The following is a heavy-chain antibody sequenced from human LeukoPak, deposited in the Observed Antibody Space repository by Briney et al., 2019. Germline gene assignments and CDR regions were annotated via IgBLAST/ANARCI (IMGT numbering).Heavy chain of an antibody. CDR2: ISGSGGST. D-gene: IGHD3-10*01. V-gene: IGHV3-23*01. CDR3: AKDRGQLYYGSGSYYHY. J-gene: IGHJ4*02. Sequence: PGGTLRLSCAASGFTFSSYGMSWVRQAPGKGLEWVSAISGSGGSTYYADSVKGRFTISRDNSKNTLYLQMNSLRAEDTAVYYCAKDRGQLYYGSGSYYHYWGQGTLATVSS. CDR1: GFTFSSYG.